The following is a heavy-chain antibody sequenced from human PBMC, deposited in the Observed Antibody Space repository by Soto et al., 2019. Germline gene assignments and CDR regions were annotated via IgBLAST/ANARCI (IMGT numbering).Heavy chain of an antibody. CDR2: IDPSDSYT. CDR1: GYSFTSYW. Sequence: GESLKISCKGSGYSFTSYWIRWVRQMPGKGLEWMGRIDPSDSYTNYSPSFQGQVTISADKSISTAYLQWSSLKASDTAMYYCATLVVITTGRAFDIWGQGTMVTVSS. CDR3: ATLVVITTGRAFDI. D-gene: IGHD3-22*01. V-gene: IGHV5-10-1*04. J-gene: IGHJ3*02.